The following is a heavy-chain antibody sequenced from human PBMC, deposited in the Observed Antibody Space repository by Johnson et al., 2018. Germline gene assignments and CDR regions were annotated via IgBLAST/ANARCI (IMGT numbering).Heavy chain of an antibody. J-gene: IGHJ6*02. Sequence: QVQLQESGGGVVQPGRSLRLSCAASGFNFGGYGMHWVRQAPGKGLEWVAVIWYDGNTQVYADSVKGRFTISRDNSKNTLYLQMNSLRAEDTAVYYCAREIKSGWFLLYGLDVWGQGTTVTVSS. D-gene: IGHD6-19*01. CDR1: GFNFGGYG. CDR2: IWYDGNTQ. V-gene: IGHV3-33*01. CDR3: AREIKSGWFLLYGLDV.